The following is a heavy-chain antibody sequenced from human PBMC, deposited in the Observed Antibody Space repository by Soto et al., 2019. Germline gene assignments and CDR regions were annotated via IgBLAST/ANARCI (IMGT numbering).Heavy chain of an antibody. Sequence: PGGSLRLSCAASGFTFIDYYMSWIRQAPGKGLEWVSYISSSSSYTNYADSVKGRFTISRDNAKNSLYLQMNSLRAEDTAVYYCAYGAAYYFDYWGQGALVTVSS. V-gene: IGHV3-11*03. J-gene: IGHJ4*02. CDR2: ISSSSSYT. CDR3: AYGAAYYFDY. CDR1: GFTFIDYY. D-gene: IGHD3-16*01.